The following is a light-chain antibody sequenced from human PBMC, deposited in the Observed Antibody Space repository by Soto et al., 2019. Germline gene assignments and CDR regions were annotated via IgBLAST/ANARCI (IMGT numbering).Light chain of an antibody. J-gene: IGKJ1*01. V-gene: IGKV1-5*03. CDR2: KAS. CDR3: QQYNSYSEWT. Sequence: DIQMTQSPSTLSASVGDRVTITCRASRSISSWLAWFQQKPGKAPKLLIYKASSLESGGPSRFRGSGSGTEFTLTISSLQPDDYATYYCQQYNSYSEWTFGQGTRVEIK. CDR1: RSISSW.